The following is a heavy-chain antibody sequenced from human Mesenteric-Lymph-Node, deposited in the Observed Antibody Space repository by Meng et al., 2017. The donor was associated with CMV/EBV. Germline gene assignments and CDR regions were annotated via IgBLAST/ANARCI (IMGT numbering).Heavy chain of an antibody. V-gene: IGHV3-19*01. CDR1: GFTFSNSD. Sequence: GGSLRLSCAASGFTFSNSDMNWVRQAPGKGLEWVSGVSWNGSRTHYADSVKGRFTISRDNAKNSVNLQMNSLRAEDTAVYYCVRGEYQLESDGMDVWGQGTTVTVSS. D-gene: IGHD2-2*01. J-gene: IGHJ6*02. CDR2: VSWNGSRT. CDR3: VRGEYQLESDGMDV.